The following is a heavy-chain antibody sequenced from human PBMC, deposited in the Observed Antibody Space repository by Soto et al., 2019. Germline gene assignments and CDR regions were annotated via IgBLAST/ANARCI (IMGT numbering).Heavy chain of an antibody. V-gene: IGHV3-33*01. Sequence: PGGSLRLSCTTSGFTFSSYTMHWVRQAPGKGLEWVALIWYDGSHQEYVESVKGRFTISRDNSRRTLYLQMNSLRAEDTALYYCARGGDIVTTTRYFDYWGQGTLVTVSS. CDR3: ARGGDIVTTTRYFDY. CDR2: IWYDGSHQ. J-gene: IGHJ4*01. D-gene: IGHD2-15*01. CDR1: GFTFSSYT.